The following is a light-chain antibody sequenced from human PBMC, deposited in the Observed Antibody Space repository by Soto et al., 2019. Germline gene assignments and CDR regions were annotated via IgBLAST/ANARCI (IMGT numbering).Light chain of an antibody. Sequence: DIQMTQSPSSLSASVGDRVTISCQARQDINNFLNWYQHKPGKPPQLLIYDASTLEKGVPSRFSGAGSGADFSFTISNLPPEDSATDYCQQYEDLPLTFGQGTKVEIK. V-gene: IGKV1-33*01. J-gene: IGKJ1*01. CDR2: DAS. CDR1: QDINNF. CDR3: QQYEDLPLT.